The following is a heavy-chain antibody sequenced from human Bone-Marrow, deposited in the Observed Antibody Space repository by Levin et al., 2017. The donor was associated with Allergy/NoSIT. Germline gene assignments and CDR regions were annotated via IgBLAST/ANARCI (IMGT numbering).Heavy chain of an antibody. CDR1: GFTFSSYW. J-gene: IGHJ4*02. Sequence: GESLKISCAASGFTFSSYWMSWVRQAPGKGLEWVANLKQDGSDKYYVDSVKGRFTISRDNAKNSLYLQMNSLRAEDTAVYYCARGAGTTDYWGQGALVTVSS. CDR2: LKQDGSDK. CDR3: ARGAGTTDY. D-gene: IGHD1-7*01. V-gene: IGHV3-7*01.